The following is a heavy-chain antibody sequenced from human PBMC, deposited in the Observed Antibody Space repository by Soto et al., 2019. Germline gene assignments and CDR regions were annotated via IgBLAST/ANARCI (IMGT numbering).Heavy chain of an antibody. J-gene: IGHJ6*02. Sequence: QVQLVQSGAEVQKPGSSVKVSCKASGGTFSSYAISWVRQAPGQGLEWMGGIIPIFGTANYAQKFQGRVTITADESTSTAYMELSSLRSEDTAVYYCARSRGIVVVTAIHYYYYGMDVWGQGTTVTVSS. V-gene: IGHV1-69*01. CDR2: IIPIFGTA. D-gene: IGHD2-21*02. CDR1: GGTFSSYA. CDR3: ARSRGIVVVTAIHYYYYGMDV.